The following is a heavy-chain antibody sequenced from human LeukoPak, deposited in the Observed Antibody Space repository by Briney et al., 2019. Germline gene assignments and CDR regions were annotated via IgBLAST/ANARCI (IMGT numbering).Heavy chain of an antibody. CDR1: GFILSSYD. V-gene: IGHV3-30-3*01. J-gene: IGHJ4*02. CDR3: ARHFTTGSIDH. CDR2: ISREGSIK. D-gene: IGHD3-9*01. Sequence: GGSLRLSCAASGFILSSYDMHWVRQPPGKGLEWLAVISREGSIKYHADSVRGRFTISRDNSHNTLYLQMNSLRAEDTAVYYCARHFTTGSIDHWGQGNLVTVSS.